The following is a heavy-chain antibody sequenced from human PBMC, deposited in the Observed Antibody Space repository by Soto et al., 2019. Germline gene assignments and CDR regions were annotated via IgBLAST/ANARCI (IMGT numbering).Heavy chain of an antibody. CDR3: CARRVFP. V-gene: IGHV4-31*03. D-gene: IGHD3-10*01. CDR1: GGSISSGGYY. Sequence: QVQLQESGPGLVKPSQTLSLTCTVSGGSISSGGYYWTWIRQHPGKGLEWIGYIYYSGSTYYNPSLKSRVTISVDTSKNQFXXXXXXXXXXXXXXYYCARRVFPWGQGTLVTVSS. CDR2: IYYSGST. J-gene: IGHJ5*02.